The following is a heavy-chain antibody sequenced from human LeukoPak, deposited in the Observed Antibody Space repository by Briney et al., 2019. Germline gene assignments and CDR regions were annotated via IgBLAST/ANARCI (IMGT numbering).Heavy chain of an antibody. CDR2: ISAYNGNT. CDR1: GYIFINHG. Sequence: ASVKVSCKASGYIFINHGIAWVRQAPGQGLEYMGWISAYNGNTDYAQKFQGRVTMTTDTATSTAYMELRSLRSDDTAVYYCARGGHGDYVSDWFDPWGQGTLVTVSS. CDR3: ARGGHGDYVSDWFDP. V-gene: IGHV1-18*01. D-gene: IGHD4-17*01. J-gene: IGHJ5*02.